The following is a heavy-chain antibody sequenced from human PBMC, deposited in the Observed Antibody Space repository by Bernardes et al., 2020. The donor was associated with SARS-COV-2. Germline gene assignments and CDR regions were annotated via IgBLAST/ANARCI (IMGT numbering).Heavy chain of an antibody. CDR1: GGSLSGFY. Sequence: SETLSLTCAVSGGSLSGFYWSWIRQPPGKGLEWIGEINHCGSAMYNPSLKSRVTISVDMSKNQFSLMLSSVTAADTGLYYCSTQRAYYKNNYGLDVWGQGTTVTVSS. V-gene: IGHV4-34*01. CDR3: STQRAYYKNNYGLDV. J-gene: IGHJ6*02. CDR2: INHCGSA. D-gene: IGHD3-10*01.